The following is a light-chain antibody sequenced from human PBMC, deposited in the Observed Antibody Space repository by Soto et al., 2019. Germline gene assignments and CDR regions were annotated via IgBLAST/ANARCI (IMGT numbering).Light chain of an antibody. CDR2: GAS. CDR3: QQYGSSLGVT. Sequence: EIVMAQSPATLSVSPGERATLSCRASPSVSSNLAWYQQKPGQAPRLLIYGASSRATGIPDRFSGSGSGTDFTLTISRLEPEDFAVYYCQQYGSSLGVTFGGGTKVDIK. J-gene: IGKJ4*01. V-gene: IGKV3-20*01. CDR1: PSVSSN.